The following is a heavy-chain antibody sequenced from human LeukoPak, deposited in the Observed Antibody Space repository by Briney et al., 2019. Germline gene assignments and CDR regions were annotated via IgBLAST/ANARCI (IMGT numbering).Heavy chain of an antibody. CDR2: INHSGST. J-gene: IGHJ5*02. Sequence: SETLSLTCAVYGGSFSGYYWSWIRQPPGKGLEWIGEINHSGSTNYNPSLKSRVTISVDTSKNQFSLKLSSVTAADTAVYYCARRSNPGDFRWFDPWGQGTLVTVSS. D-gene: IGHD4-17*01. CDR3: ARRSNPGDFRWFDP. V-gene: IGHV4-34*01. CDR1: GGSFSGYY.